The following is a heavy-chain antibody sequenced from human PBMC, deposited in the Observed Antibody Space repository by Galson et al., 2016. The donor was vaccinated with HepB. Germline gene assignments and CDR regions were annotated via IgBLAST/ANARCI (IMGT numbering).Heavy chain of an antibody. D-gene: IGHD1-1*01. CDR1: GFTFSSYV. CDR2: ISSNGGTT. J-gene: IGHJ6*02. V-gene: IGHV3-64D*06. Sequence: SLRLSCAASGFTFSSYVMYWVRQAPGKGLDYVSAISSNGGTTYYADSVKGGFTISRDNSKNTLYLQVSSLRAEDTAVYYCVKMYTKYAYYYYGMDVWGQGTTVTVSS. CDR3: VKMYTKYAYYYYGMDV.